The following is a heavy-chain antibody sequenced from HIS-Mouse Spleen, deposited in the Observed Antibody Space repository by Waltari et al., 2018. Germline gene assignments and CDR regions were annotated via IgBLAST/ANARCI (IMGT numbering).Heavy chain of an antibody. CDR3: AREIPYSSSWYDWYFDL. CDR1: GGSICSSSYY. CDR2: IYYSGST. V-gene: IGHV4-39*07. Sequence: QLQLQESGPGLVKPSENLSLTCTVSGGSICSSSYYWCWIRQPPGKGLEWIGIIYYSGSTYYNPSLKSRVTISVDTSKNQFSLKLSSVTAADTAVYYCAREIPYSSSWYDWYFDLWGRGTLVTVSS. D-gene: IGHD6-13*01. J-gene: IGHJ2*01.